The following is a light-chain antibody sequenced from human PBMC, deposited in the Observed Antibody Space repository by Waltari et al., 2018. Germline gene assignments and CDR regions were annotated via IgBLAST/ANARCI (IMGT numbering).Light chain of an antibody. V-gene: IGLV1-47*01. J-gene: IGLJ3*02. CDR3: ATWDGSLTAWV. CDR2: RNN. CDR1: TSNIGRNY. Sequence: QSVLTQPPSASGTPGQRVTISCSGSTSNIGRNYVYWYQQFPGTAPKLLVYRNNGRPSGVPDRISGCKSGTSASLAISGLRSEDEADYYCATWDGSLTAWVFGGGTKVTVL.